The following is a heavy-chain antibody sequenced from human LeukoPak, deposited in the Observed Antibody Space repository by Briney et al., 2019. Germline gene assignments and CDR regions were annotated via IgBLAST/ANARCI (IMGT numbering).Heavy chain of an antibody. J-gene: IGHJ4*02. CDR1: GYTFTGYY. D-gene: IGHD5-12*01. Sequence: ASVKVSCKASGYTFTGYYVHWVRQAPGQGLEWMGWINPNSGGTNYAQKFQGRVTMTRDTSISTAYMELSRLRSDDTAVYYCARDPGGPYIVATRNDYYFDYWGQGTLVTVSS. CDR2: INPNSGGT. CDR3: ARDPGGPYIVATRNDYYFDY. V-gene: IGHV1-2*02.